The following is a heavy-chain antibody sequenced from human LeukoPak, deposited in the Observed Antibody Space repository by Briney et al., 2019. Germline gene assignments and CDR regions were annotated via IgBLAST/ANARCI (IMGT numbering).Heavy chain of an antibody. Sequence: GGSLRLSCAASGFTFGNSWVHWVRQAPGKGLVWVSLIDAGGSLATYADSVKGRFTISRDNAKSTLSLQMNSLTIEDTAVYYCLVVEEPADSDGFDVWGQGTMITVSS. D-gene: IGHD2-2*01. CDR3: LVVEEPADSDGFDV. CDR1: GFTFGNSW. V-gene: IGHV3-74*01. J-gene: IGHJ3*01. CDR2: IDAGGSLA.